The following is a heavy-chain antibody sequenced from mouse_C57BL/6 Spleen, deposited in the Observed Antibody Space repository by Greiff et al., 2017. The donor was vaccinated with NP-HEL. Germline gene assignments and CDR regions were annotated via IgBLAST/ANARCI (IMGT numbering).Heavy chain of an antibody. Sequence: QVQLQQPGAELVMPGASVKLSCKASGYTFTSYWMHWVKQRPGQGLEWIGEIDPSDSYTNYNQKFKGKSTLTVDKSSSTAYMQLSSLTSEDSAVYYCARFPYYYGSSFSYFDYWGQGTTLTVSS. CDR2: IDPSDSYT. V-gene: IGHV1-69*01. D-gene: IGHD1-1*01. J-gene: IGHJ2*01. CDR3: ARFPYYYGSSFSYFDY. CDR1: GYTFTSYW.